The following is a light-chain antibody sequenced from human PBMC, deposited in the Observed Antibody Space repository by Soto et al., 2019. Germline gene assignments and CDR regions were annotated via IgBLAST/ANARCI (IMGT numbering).Light chain of an antibody. CDR1: QSVSSSY. CDR2: GAS. CDR3: HQYGTSRT. Sequence: EIVLTQSPGTLSLSPGERATLSCSASQSVSSSYLAWYQQKPGQAPRLLIYGASSRATGIPDRFTGSGSGTDFTLTISRLEPEDFAVYYCHQYGTSRTFGQGTKVEIK. V-gene: IGKV3-20*01. J-gene: IGKJ1*01.